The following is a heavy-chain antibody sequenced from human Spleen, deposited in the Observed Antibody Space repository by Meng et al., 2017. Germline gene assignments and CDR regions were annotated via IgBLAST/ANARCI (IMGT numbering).Heavy chain of an antibody. V-gene: IGHV4-39*01. CDR1: GGSISTSGYY. CDR2: IGHSGFT. CDR3: VRSSGWVRTGFDP. J-gene: IGHJ5*02. D-gene: IGHD6-19*01. Sequence: PQLQESGPGLVKPSEALSLTCSVSGGSISTSGYYWGWIRQPPGKGLEWIGSIGHSGFTYYTPSLKSRVTVSIDTSKSQFSLKLTSVTAADTAVYYCVRSSGWVRTGFDPWGQGTLVTVSS.